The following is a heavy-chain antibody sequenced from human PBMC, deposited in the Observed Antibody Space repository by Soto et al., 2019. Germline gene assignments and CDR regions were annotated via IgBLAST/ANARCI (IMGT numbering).Heavy chain of an antibody. V-gene: IGHV3-9*01. J-gene: IGHJ4*02. CDR1: GFNFGDYA. Sequence: GGSLRLSCAASGFNFGDYAMHWVRQTPGQGLEWVSGLNWNSVTPGYGDSVKGRFSISRDNGKYALYLQMTSLRPEDTALNYCVKDISGAYSGPNYDAWGQGTLVTVSS. CDR3: VKDISGAYSGPNYDA. D-gene: IGHD1-26*01. CDR2: LNWNSVTP.